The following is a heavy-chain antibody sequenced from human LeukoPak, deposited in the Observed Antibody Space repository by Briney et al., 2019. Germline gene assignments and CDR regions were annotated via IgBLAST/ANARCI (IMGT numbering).Heavy chain of an antibody. CDR3: ANEQAATTRQYGDLNWFDP. CDR1: GYSISSGYY. D-gene: IGHD3-10*01. J-gene: IGHJ5*02. V-gene: IGHV4-38-2*02. CDR2: IYHSGST. Sequence: SETLSLTCTVSGYSISSGYYWGWIRQPPGKGLEWIGSIYHSGSTYYSPSLKSRVTISVDTSKNQLSLKLSSVTAADTAAYYCANEQAATTRQYGDLNWFDPWGQGTLVTVSS.